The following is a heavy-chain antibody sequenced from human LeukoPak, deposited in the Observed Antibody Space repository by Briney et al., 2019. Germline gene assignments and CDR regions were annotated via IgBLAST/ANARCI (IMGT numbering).Heavy chain of an antibody. V-gene: IGHV3-21*01. CDR3: ARDHGQYLYYFDY. CDR2: ISSSSSYI. D-gene: IGHD4-11*01. CDR1: GFTFSSYS. Sequence: PGGSLRLSCAASGFTFSSYSMNWVRQAPGKGLEWVSSISSSSSYIYYADSVKGRFTISRDNAKNSLYLQMNSLRAEDTAVYYCARDHGQYLYYFDYWGQGTLVTVSS. J-gene: IGHJ4*02.